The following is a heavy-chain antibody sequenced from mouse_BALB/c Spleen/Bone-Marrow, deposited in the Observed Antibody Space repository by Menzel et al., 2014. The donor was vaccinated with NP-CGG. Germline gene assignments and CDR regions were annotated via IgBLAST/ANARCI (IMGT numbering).Heavy chain of an antibody. J-gene: IGHJ3*01. V-gene: IGHV5-4*02. Sequence: EVKLVESGGGLVKPGGSLKLSCAASGLTFSDYYMYWVRQTPEKRLEWVATISDGGSYTYYPDSVKGRFTISRDNAKNNLYLQMSSLKSEDTAMYYCARGGGNYEGAWFAYWGQGTLVTVSA. CDR1: GLTFSDYY. CDR3: ARGGGNYEGAWFAY. D-gene: IGHD2-1*01. CDR2: ISDGGSYT.